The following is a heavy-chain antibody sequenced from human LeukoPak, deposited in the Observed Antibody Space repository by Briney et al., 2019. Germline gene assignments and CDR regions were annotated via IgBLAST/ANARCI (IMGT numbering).Heavy chain of an antibody. CDR2: ISGSGGST. D-gene: IGHD4-17*01. Sequence: GGSLRLSCAASGLTFSSYAMSWVRQAPGKGLEWVSAISGSGGSTYYADSVKGRFTISRDNSKNTLYLRMNSLRAEDTAVYYCAKDYSTVTIFDYWGQGTLVTVSS. V-gene: IGHV3-23*01. J-gene: IGHJ4*02. CDR3: AKDYSTVTIFDY. CDR1: GLTFSSYA.